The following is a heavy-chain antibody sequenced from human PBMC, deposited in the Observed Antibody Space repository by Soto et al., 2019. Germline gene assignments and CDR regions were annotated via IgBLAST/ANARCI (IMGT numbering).Heavy chain of an antibody. D-gene: IGHD5-18*01. Sequence: QVQLQESGPGLVKPSQTLSLTCTVSGGSISSGDYHWSWIRQPPGKGLEWIGYIYYSGSSYYNPSLKSXVTRSXXTSKNQFSLKLSSVTAADTAVYYCAPRLRRNWFDPWGQGTLVTVSS. CDR2: IYYSGSS. J-gene: IGHJ5*02. V-gene: IGHV4-30-4*01. CDR1: GGSISSGDYH. CDR3: APRLRRNWFDP.